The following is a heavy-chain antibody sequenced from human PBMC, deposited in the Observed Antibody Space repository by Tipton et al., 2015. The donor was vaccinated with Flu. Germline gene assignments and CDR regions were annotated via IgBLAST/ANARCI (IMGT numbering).Heavy chain of an antibody. CDR2: TYTSGIT. CDR1: GGSISTYY. V-gene: IGHV4-4*07. J-gene: IGHJ3*02. Sequence: TLSLTCTVSGGSISTYYWSWIRQPAGKGLEWIGRTYTSGITNYNPSLKSRLTMSVDTSKNQFSLKLSSVTAADTAVYYCARGPCSSTSCYDFKGAFDIWGQGTMVTVSS. D-gene: IGHD2-2*01. CDR3: ARGPCSSTSCYDFKGAFDI.